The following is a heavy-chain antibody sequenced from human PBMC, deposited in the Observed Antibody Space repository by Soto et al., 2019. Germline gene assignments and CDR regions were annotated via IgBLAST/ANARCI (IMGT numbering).Heavy chain of an antibody. D-gene: IGHD5-12*01. CDR1: GGTFSSYA. CDR2: IIPISDTT. V-gene: IGHV1-69*13. J-gene: IGHJ4*02. Sequence: SVKVSCKASGGTFSSYAISWVRQAPGQGLEWMGGIIPISDTTNYAQKFQGRVTITADESTSTAYMELSSLRSEDTAVYYCARETPYSGYTTRDTSYYFDYWGQGTLVTVSS. CDR3: ARETPYSGYTTRDTSYYFDY.